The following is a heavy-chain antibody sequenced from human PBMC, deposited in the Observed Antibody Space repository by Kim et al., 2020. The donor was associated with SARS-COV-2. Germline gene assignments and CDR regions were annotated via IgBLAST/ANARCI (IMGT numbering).Heavy chain of an antibody. J-gene: IGHJ6*02. D-gene: IGHD1-1*01. CDR1: GFTFSNAW. CDR2: IKSKTDGGTT. Sequence: GGSLRLSCAASGFTFSNAWMSWVRQAPGKGLEWVGRIKSKTDGGTTDYAAPVKGRFTISRDDSKNTLYLQMNSLKTEDTAVYYCTTADNWNHPYYYYGMDVWGQGTTVTVSS. V-gene: IGHV3-15*01. CDR3: TTADNWNHPYYYYGMDV.